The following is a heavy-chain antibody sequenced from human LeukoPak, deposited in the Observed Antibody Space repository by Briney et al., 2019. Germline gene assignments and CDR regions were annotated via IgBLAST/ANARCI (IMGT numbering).Heavy chain of an antibody. Sequence: PSETLSLTCTVSGYSISSGYYWGWIRQPPGKGLEWIGSIYHSGSTYYNPSLKSRVTISVDTSKNQFSLKLSSVTAADTAVYYCARGNYGSGSYLLFDPWGQGTLVTVSS. CDR1: GYSISSGYY. J-gene: IGHJ5*02. CDR3: ARGNYGSGSYLLFDP. D-gene: IGHD3-10*01. V-gene: IGHV4-38-2*02. CDR2: IYHSGST.